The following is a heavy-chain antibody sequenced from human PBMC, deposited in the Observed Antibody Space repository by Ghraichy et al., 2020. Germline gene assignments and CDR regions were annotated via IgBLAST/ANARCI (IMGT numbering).Heavy chain of an antibody. CDR2: IWYDGSNK. J-gene: IGHJ4*02. V-gene: IGHV3-33*01. D-gene: IGHD5-18*01. CDR1: GFTFSSYG. Sequence: GGSLSLSCAASGFTFSSYGMHWVRQAPGKGLEWVAVIWYDGSNKYYADSVKGRFTISRDNSKNTLYLQMNSLRAEDTAVYYCARDNQWIQLSFDYWGQGTLVTVSS. CDR3: ARDNQWIQLSFDY.